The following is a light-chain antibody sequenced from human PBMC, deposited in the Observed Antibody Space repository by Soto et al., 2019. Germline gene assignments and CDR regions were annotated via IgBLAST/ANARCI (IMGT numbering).Light chain of an antibody. CDR2: DVS. Sequence: QSVLAQPASLSGPPGQSITISCTGNSSDVGGYNYVSWYQQHPGKAPKLMIYDVSNRPSGVSYRFSGSKSGNTASLTISGLQAEDEADYYCSSYTTSSTRVFGTGTKVTVL. V-gene: IGLV2-14*01. CDR3: SSYTTSSTRV. CDR1: SSDVGGYNY. J-gene: IGLJ1*01.